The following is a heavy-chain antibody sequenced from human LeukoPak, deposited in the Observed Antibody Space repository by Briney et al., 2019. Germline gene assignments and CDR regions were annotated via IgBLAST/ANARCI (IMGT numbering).Heavy chain of an antibody. CDR3: ARHDHYDSCFDY. CDR1: GDSVTSSNYY. CDR2: IYYIGST. J-gene: IGHJ4*02. Sequence: PSETLSLTCSVSGDSVTSSNYYWSWIRQPPGKGLEWIGYIYYIGSTNYNPSLKSRVTMSVDASKNQFSLKLSSVTAADTAVYYCARHDHYDSCFDYWGQGTLVTVSS. V-gene: IGHV4-61*01. D-gene: IGHD3-9*01.